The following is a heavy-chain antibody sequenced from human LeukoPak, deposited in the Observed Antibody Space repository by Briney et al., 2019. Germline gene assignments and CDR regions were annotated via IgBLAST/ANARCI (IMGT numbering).Heavy chain of an antibody. CDR2: INPNSGGT. Sequence: ASVKVSCKASGYTFTDYYMHWVRQAPGQGLERVGWINPNSGGTNYAQKYQGRVTMTRDTSISTAYMELSSLKSDDTAVYYCARDLYGSGSFGYWGQGTLVTVSS. V-gene: IGHV1-2*02. CDR1: GYTFTDYY. CDR3: ARDLYGSGSFGY. D-gene: IGHD3-10*01. J-gene: IGHJ4*02.